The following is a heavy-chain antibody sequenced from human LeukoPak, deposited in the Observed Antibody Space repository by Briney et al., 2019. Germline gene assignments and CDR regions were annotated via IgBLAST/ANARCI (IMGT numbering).Heavy chain of an antibody. CDR3: ARGLTIFGVARHMDV. Sequence: ASVKVSCKASGYTFTGYYMHWVRQAPGQGLEWMGWINPNSGGTNYAQKFQGRVTMTRDTSISTAYMELSRLRSDDTAVYYCARGLTIFGVARHMDVWGKGTTVTVSS. J-gene: IGHJ6*03. D-gene: IGHD3-3*01. CDR2: INPNSGGT. V-gene: IGHV1-2*02. CDR1: GYTFTGYY.